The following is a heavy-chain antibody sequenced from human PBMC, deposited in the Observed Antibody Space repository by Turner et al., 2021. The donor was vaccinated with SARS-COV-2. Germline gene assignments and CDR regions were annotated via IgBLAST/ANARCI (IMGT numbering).Heavy chain of an antibody. V-gene: IGHV3-53*02. CDR1: GFTVSSNY. CDR3: ARESYGMDV. CDR2: IYSGGST. Sequence: EVPLVETGGGSVQPGGSLGLSCAASGFTVSSNYMSWVSEAPGNGLEWVSIIYSGGSTFYADSVKGRFTISRDNSKNTLYLQMNSLRAEDTAVYYCARESYGMDVWGQGTTVTVSS. J-gene: IGHJ6*02.